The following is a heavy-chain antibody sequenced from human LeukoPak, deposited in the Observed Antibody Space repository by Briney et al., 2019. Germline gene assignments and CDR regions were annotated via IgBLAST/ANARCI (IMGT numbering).Heavy chain of an antibody. CDR2: LYYSGST. D-gene: IGHD6-13*01. J-gene: IGHJ6*03. Sequence: PSETLSLTCAVYGGSFSGYYWSWIRQPPGKGLEWIGSLYYSGSTYYNPSLKSRVTISIDTSKNQFSLKLSSVTAADTAVYYCARRGIAAAAKYYYYYYMDVWGKGTTVTISS. CDR1: GGSFSGYY. V-gene: IGHV4-34*01. CDR3: ARRGIAAAAKYYYYYYMDV.